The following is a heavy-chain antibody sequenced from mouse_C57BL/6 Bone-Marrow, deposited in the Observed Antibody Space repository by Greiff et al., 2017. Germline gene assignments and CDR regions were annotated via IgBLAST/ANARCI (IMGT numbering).Heavy chain of an antibody. CDR2: ISSGGSYT. Sequence: EVQRVASGGDLVKPGGSLKLSCAASGFTFSSYGMSWVRQTPDKRLEWVATISSGGSYTYYPDSVKGRFTISRDNAKNTLYLQMSSLKSEDTAMYYCARRGVYYGNFLWYFDVWGTGTTVTVSS. CDR1: GFTFSSYG. V-gene: IGHV5-6*01. CDR3: ARRGVYYGNFLWYFDV. D-gene: IGHD2-1*01. J-gene: IGHJ1*03.